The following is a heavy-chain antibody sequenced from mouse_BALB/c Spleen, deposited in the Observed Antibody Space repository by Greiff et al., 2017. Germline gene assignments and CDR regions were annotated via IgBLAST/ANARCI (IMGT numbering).Heavy chain of an antibody. D-gene: IGHD2-1*01. CDR2: IRSKSNNYAT. J-gene: IGHJ3*01. CDR1: GFTFNTYA. CDR3: VREGNYPFAY. Sequence: EVKLVESGGGLVQPKGSLKLSCAASGFTFNTYAMNWVRQAPGKGLEWVARIRSKSNNYATYYADSVKDRFTISRDDSQSMLYLQMNNLKTEDTAMYYCVREGNYPFAYWGQGTLVTVSA. V-gene: IGHV10-1*02.